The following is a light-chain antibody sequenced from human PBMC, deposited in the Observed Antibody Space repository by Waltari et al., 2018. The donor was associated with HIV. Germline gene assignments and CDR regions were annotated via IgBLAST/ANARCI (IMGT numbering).Light chain of an antibody. CDR3: QHLNSFPPFT. CDR1: QGISSN. V-gene: IGKV1-9*01. CDR2: AAS. Sequence: DFQLTQSPSFLSASVGDRVVIPCRASQGISSNLAWYQQKPGLAPKLLIYAASSLPSGVPSRFSGGGSGTQFTLTIRNLQPEDFATYYCQHLNSFPPFTFGPGTTVDVK. J-gene: IGKJ3*01.